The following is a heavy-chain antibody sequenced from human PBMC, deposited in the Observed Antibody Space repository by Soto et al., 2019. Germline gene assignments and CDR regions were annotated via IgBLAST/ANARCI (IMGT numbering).Heavy chain of an antibody. Sequence: SETLSRTCTVSGGSISSDDYYCSWIRQPPGKGLEWIGYIYYSGRTSYNPSLSGRLTISKDTSKNQFSLRLNSVTAADTAVYYCARDRSNSPDYFDYWGQGTLVTVSS. CDR1: GGSISSDDYY. V-gene: IGHV4-30-4*01. D-gene: IGHD6-6*01. CDR3: ARDRSNSPDYFDY. J-gene: IGHJ4*02. CDR2: IYYSGRT.